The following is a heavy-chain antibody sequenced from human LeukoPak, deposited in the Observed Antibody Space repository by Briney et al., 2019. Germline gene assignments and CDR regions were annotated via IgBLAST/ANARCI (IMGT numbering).Heavy chain of an antibody. CDR2: ISYDGSNK. J-gene: IGHJ3*02. Sequence: GGSLRLSCAASGFTFSSYGMHWVRQAPGKGLEWVAVISYDGSNKYYADSVKGRFTISRDNSKNTLYLQMNSLRAEDTAVYYCAKPSLETTVTTDDAFDIWGQGTMVTVSS. CDR1: GFTFSSYG. CDR3: AKPSLETTVTTDDAFDI. V-gene: IGHV3-30*18. D-gene: IGHD4-17*01.